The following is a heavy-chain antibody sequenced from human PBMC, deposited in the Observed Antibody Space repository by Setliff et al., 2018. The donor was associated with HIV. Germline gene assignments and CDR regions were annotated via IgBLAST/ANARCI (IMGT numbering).Heavy chain of an antibody. CDR3: VTDSKYDSSGYHYY. D-gene: IGHD3-22*01. CDR2: IKNEGDGETT. J-gene: IGHJ4*02. CDR1: GFSLGNAW. Sequence: GGSLRLSCAASGFSLGNAWMSWVRQAPGKGLEWVGRIKNEGDGETTDYAAPVKGRFTISRDNSKNTLFLQMNSLKAEDTAMYHCVTDSKYDSSGYHYYWGQGTLVTVSS. V-gene: IGHV3-15*01.